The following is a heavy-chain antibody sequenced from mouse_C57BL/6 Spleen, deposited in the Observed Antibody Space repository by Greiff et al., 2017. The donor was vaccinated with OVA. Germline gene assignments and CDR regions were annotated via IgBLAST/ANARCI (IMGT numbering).Heavy chain of an antibody. J-gene: IGHJ3*01. CDR2: IYPGDGDT. D-gene: IGHD1-1*01. CDR1: GYAFSSYW. Sequence: QVQLQQSGAELVKPGASVKISCKASGYAFSSYWMNWVKQRPGKGLEWIGQIYPGDGDTNYNGKFKGKATLTADKSSSTASMQRSSLTSEDSAVYFWARDGGYGSSPAWCAYWGERTLVAVSA. CDR3: ARDGGYGSSPAWCAY. V-gene: IGHV1-80*01.